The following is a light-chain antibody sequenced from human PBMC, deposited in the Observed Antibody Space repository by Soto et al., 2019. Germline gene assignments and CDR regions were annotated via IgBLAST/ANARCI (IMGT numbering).Light chain of an antibody. J-gene: IGKJ1*01. V-gene: IGKV3-20*01. Sequence: EIVLTQTPGTLSLSPGERATLSCRASQSVSSNYLAWYQRTPGQAPRLLIYGASSRATGIPDRFSGSGSGTDFTLTISRLEPEDFAVYYSQQYGSSRTFGQGTKVEIK. CDR3: QQYGSSRT. CDR1: QSVSSNY. CDR2: GAS.